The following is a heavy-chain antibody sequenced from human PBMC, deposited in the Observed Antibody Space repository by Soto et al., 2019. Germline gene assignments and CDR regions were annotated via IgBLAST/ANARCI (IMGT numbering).Heavy chain of an antibody. CDR1: GFTFNDYS. J-gene: IGHJ6*02. CDR2: ISSSGTYI. Sequence: PGGSLRLSCEASGFTFNDYSMDWVRQAPERRLEGVSSISSSGTYIYYADSVKGRFDISRDNANNVMYLQMDTLRAEDTAVYYCVRAGHVFDVHYYGMDLWGQGTTVTVSS. D-gene: IGHD3-10*01. V-gene: IGHV3-21*01. CDR3: VRAGHVFDVHYYGMDL.